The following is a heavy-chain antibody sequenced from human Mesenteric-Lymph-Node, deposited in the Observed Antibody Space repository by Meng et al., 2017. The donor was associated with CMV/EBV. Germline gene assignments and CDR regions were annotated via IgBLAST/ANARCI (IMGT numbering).Heavy chain of an antibody. J-gene: IGHJ5*02. CDR2: MNPNSGNT. D-gene: IGHD3-10*01. V-gene: IGHV1-8*01. Sequence: TFTSYDINWLRQATGQGLEWMGWMNPNSGNTGYAQKFQGRVTMTRNTSISTAYMELSSLRSEDTAVYYCARDVLLWFGESSQINWFDPWGQGTLVTVSS. CDR1: TFTSYD. CDR3: ARDVLLWFGESSQINWFDP.